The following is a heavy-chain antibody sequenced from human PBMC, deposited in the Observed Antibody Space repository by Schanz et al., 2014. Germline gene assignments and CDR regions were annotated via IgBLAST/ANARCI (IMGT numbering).Heavy chain of an antibody. CDR2: ISGSGGST. J-gene: IGHJ2*01. CDR1: GFSFSDHA. V-gene: IGHV3-23*04. CDR3: AKDLGVDGSDGCFNWYFDL. Sequence: EVELVESGGGLVQPGGSLRLSCAASGFSFSDHAMDWVRQAPGKGLEWVSAISGSGGSTYYADSVKGRFTISRDNSRSTMYLQMNSLRAEDTALYFCAKDLGVDGSDGCFNWYFDLWGRGTLVTVSS. D-gene: IGHD2-21*01.